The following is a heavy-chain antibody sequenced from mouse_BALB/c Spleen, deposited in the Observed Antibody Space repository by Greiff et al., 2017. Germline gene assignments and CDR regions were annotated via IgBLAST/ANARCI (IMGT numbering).Heavy chain of an antibody. CDR1: GYTFTSYW. D-gene: IGHD2-13*01. CDR2: INPSTGYT. Sequence: QVQLKESGAELAKPGASVKMSCKASGYTFTSYWMHWVKQRPGQGLEWIGYINPSTGYTEYNQKFKDKATLTADKSSSTAYMQLSSLTSEDSAVYYCARGDFRTYYFDYWGQGTTLTVSS. J-gene: IGHJ2*01. V-gene: IGHV1-7*01. CDR3: ARGDFRTYYFDY.